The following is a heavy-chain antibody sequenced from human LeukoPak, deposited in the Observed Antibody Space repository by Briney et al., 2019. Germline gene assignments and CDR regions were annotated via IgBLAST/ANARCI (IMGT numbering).Heavy chain of an antibody. J-gene: IGHJ5*02. CDR2: AADSGST. Sequence: SETLSLTCTVSGDSMSDYFWTWIRQPPGKGLEWIGYAADSGSTNYNPSLKSRVTISVDTSKNQFSLKLSSVTAADTAVYYCASCIVGANWFDPWGQGTLVTVSS. CDR1: GDSMSDYF. CDR3: ASCIVGANWFDP. D-gene: IGHD1-26*01. V-gene: IGHV4-59*12.